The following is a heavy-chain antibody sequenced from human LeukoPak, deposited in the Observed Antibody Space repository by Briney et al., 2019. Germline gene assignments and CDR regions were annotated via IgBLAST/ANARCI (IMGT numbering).Heavy chain of an antibody. Sequence: GRSLRLSCAASGFTFSSYAMHWVRQAPGKGLEWVAVISYDGSNKYYADSVKGRFTISRDNSKNTLYLQMNSLRAEDTAVYYCAKSSRDGYTLGYWGQGTLVTVSS. D-gene: IGHD5-24*01. CDR3: AKSSRDGYTLGY. CDR2: ISYDGSNK. V-gene: IGHV3-30-3*02. J-gene: IGHJ4*02. CDR1: GFTFSSYA.